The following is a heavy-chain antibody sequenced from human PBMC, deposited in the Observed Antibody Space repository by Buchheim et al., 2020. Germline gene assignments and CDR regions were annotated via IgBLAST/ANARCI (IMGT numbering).Heavy chain of an antibody. CDR2: ISTYNGDT. CDR1: GYTFTSHG. Sequence: QVQPVQSGAEVKKPGASVKVSCKTSGYTFTSHGISWLRQAPGQGLEWMGWISTYNGDTNYAQNFRGRVTMTTDTSTSTAYMERRSLRSGETAVYYCARDGGTSSLRFDNWGQGTL. D-gene: IGHD2-15*01. V-gene: IGHV1-18*04. J-gene: IGHJ4*02. CDR3: ARDGGTSSLRFDN.